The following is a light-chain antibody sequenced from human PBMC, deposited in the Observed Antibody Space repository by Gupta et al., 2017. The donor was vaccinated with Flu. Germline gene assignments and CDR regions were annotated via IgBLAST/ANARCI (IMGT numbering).Light chain of an antibody. CDR2: RAS. V-gene: IGKV1-5*03. Sequence: DIQMTQSPSTLSASVGDRGTITCRASQSLNTWLAWYQQKSGKAPKLLIYRASGLESGVPPRFSGSGSGTPYTLTINNLQPEDSATYYCQQYNSDAWTFGQGTKVE. CDR3: QQYNSDAWT. CDR1: QSLNTW. J-gene: IGKJ1*01.